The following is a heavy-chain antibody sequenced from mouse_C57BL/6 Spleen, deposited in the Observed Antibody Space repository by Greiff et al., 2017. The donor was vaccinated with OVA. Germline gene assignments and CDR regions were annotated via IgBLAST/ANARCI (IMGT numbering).Heavy chain of an antibody. CDR2: INPNNGGT. CDR1: GYTFTDYY. CDR3: ARERVITTVDFDV. V-gene: IGHV1-26*01. J-gene: IGHJ1*03. Sequence: EVQLQQSGPELVKPGASVKISCKASGYTFTDYYMNWVKQSHGKSLEWIGDINPNNGGTSYNQKFKGKATLTVDKSSSTAYMELRSLTSEDSAVYYCARERVITTVDFDVWGTGTTVTVSS. D-gene: IGHD1-1*01.